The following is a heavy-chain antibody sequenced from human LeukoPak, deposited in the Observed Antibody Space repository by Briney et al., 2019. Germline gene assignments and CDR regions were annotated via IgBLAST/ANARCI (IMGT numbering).Heavy chain of an antibody. CDR3: AREPVGYYGGNSGYFDY. V-gene: IGHV4-30-2*01. D-gene: IGHD4-23*01. J-gene: IGHJ4*02. CDR2: IYHSGST. CDR1: GGSISSGGYP. Sequence: SETLSLTCTVSGGSISSGGYPWSWIRQPPGKGLEWIGYIYHSGSTYYNPSLKSRVTISVDRSKNQFSLKLSSVTAADTAVYYCAREPVGYYGGNSGYFDYWGQGTLVTVSS.